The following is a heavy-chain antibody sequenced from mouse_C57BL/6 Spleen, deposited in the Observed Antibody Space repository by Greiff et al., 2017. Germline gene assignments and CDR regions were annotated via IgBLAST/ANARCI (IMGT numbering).Heavy chain of an antibody. CDR2: INPSNGGT. J-gene: IGHJ2*01. CDR1: GYTFTSYW. V-gene: IGHV1-53*01. Sequence: VQLQQPGTELVKPGASVKLSCKASGYTFTSYWMHWVKQRPGQGLEWIGNINPSNGGTNYNEKFKSKATLTVDKSSSTAYMPLSSLTSEDSAVDCCARVSYGSRYLLDYWGQGTTLTVSS. CDR3: ARVSYGSRYLLDY. D-gene: IGHD1-1*01.